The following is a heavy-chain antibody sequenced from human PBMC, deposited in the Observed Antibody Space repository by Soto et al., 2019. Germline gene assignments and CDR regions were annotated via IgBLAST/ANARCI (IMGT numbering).Heavy chain of an antibody. J-gene: IGHJ3*02. CDR3: ARGLRGVSYYYDSSGYYLAFDI. CDR1: GFTFSSYW. CDR2: INSDGSST. D-gene: IGHD3-22*01. Sequence: GGSLRLSCAASGFTFSSYWMHWVRQAPGKGLVWVSRINSDGSSTSYADSVKGRFTISRDNAKNTLYLQMNSLRAEDTAVYYCARGLRGVSYYYDSSGYYLAFDIWGQGTMVTVSS. V-gene: IGHV3-74*01.